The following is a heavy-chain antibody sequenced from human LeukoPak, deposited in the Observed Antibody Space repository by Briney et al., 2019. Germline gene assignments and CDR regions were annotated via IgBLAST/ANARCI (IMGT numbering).Heavy chain of an antibody. J-gene: IGHJ3*02. CDR2: VSAIGTSA. CDR1: GFTFSSYA. V-gene: IGHV3-23*01. Sequence: GGSLRLSCAASGFTFSSYAMYWVRQAPGKGLEWVSVVSAIGTSANYADSVKGRFTISRDNSKNTLYLQMNSLRAEDTAGYYCAKERYPANVFDIWGQGTMVTVSS. CDR3: AKERYPANVFDI. D-gene: IGHD3-9*01.